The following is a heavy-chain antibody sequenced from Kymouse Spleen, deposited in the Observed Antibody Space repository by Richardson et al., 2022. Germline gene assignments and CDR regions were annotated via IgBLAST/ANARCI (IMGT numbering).Heavy chain of an antibody. D-gene: IGHD2-2*02. Sequence: EVQLVESGGGLVKPGGSLRLSCAASGFTFSNAWMSWVRQAPGKGLEWVGRIKSKTDGGTTDYAAPVKGRFTISRDDSKNTLYLQMNSLKTEDTAVYYCTTGYCSSTSCYYFDYWGQGTLVTVSS. CDR1: GFTFSNAW. CDR3: TTGYCSSTSCYYFDY. V-gene: IGHV3-15*01. J-gene: IGHJ4*02. CDR2: IKSKTDGGTT.